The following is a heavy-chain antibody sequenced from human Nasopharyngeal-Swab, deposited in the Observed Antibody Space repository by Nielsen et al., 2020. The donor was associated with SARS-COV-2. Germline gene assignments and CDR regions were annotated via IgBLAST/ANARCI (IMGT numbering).Heavy chain of an antibody. D-gene: IGHD6-13*01. CDR2: INPDTGGT. V-gene: IGHV1-2*04. CDR3: ARLGAAGDFDY. CDR1: GYTFMDFK. J-gene: IGHJ4*02. Sequence: SVKVSCKASGYTFMDFKMHWVRQAPGQGLEWMGWINPDTGGTTYAQRSQGWVTMTRDTSISTFYMDLNRLKSDDMAVYYCARLGAAGDFDYWGQGTLVTVSS.